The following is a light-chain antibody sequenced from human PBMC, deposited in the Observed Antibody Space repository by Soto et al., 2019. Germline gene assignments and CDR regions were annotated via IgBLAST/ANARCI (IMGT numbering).Light chain of an antibody. J-gene: IGKJ1*01. CDR1: QSVSGK. Sequence: EVLMTQSPATLSVSPGERATLSCRASQSVSGKLAWYQQKPGQAPRLLIYDASTRATGIPARFSGSGSGTEFTLTISSLQPDDFATYYCQQYNHYWTFGQGTRVEIK. V-gene: IGKV3-15*01. CDR3: QQYNHYWT. CDR2: DAS.